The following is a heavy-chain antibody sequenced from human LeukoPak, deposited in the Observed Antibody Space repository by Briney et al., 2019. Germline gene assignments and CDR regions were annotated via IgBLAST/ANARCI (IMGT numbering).Heavy chain of an antibody. Sequence: SETLSLTCTVSGGSISSHYWSWIRQPPGKGLEWTGYIYYSGSTNYNPSLKSRVTISVDTSKNQFSLKLSSVTAADTAVYYCARGPYYDFWSGYYSYYYYMDVWGKGTTVTVSS. V-gene: IGHV4-59*11. CDR3: ARGPYYDFWSGYYSYYYYMDV. D-gene: IGHD3-3*01. J-gene: IGHJ6*03. CDR2: IYYSGST. CDR1: GGSISSHY.